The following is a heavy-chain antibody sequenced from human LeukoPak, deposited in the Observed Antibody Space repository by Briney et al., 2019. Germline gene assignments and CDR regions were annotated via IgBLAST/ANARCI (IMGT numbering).Heavy chain of an antibody. J-gene: IGHJ5*02. V-gene: IGHV1-69*06. Sequence: ASVKVSCKASGYTFTGYYMHWVRQAPGQGLEWMGGIIPIFGTANYAQKFQGRVTITADKSTSTAYMELSSLRSEDTAVYYCATKTQYYYDSSGYTWGQGTLVTVSS. CDR2: IIPIFGTA. D-gene: IGHD3-22*01. CDR3: ATKTQYYYDSSGYT. CDR1: GYTFTGYY.